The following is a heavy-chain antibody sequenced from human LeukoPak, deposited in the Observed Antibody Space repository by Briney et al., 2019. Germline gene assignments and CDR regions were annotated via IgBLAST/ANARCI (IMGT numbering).Heavy chain of an antibody. CDR1: GGSISGYY. Sequence: PSETLSLTCTVSGGSISGYYWSWIRQPPGKGLEWIGYIYYSGSTNYNPSLKSRVTISVDTSKNQFSLKLSSVTAADTAVYYCAGERARAFDIWGQGTMVTVSS. J-gene: IGHJ3*02. CDR2: IYYSGST. CDR3: AGERARAFDI. V-gene: IGHV4-59*01.